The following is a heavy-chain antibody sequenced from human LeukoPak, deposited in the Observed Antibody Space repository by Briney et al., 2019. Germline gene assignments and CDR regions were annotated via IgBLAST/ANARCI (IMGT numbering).Heavy chain of an antibody. CDR3: ARVGDCSSTSCPDAFDI. D-gene: IGHD2-2*01. CDR1: GFTFSSYS. CDR2: ISSSSSTI. V-gene: IGHV3-48*01. Sequence: GGSLRLSCAASGFTFSSYSMNWVRQAPGKGLEWVSYISSSSSTIYYADSVKGRFTISRDNAKNSLYLQMNSLRAEDTAVYYCARVGDCSSTSCPDAFDIWGQGTMVTVSS. J-gene: IGHJ3*02.